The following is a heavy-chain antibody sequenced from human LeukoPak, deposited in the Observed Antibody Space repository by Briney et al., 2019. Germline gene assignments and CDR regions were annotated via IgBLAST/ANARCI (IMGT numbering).Heavy chain of an antibody. J-gene: IGHJ4*02. CDR1: GFTFSSYS. CDR2: IYSGGST. CDR3: ARGGYSYGFYDY. Sequence: PGGSLRLSCAASGFTFSSYSMNWVRQAPGKGLEWVSVIYSGGSTYYADSVKGRFTISRNNSKKTLYLQMNSLRAEDTAVYYCARGGYSYGFYDYWGQGTLVTVSS. D-gene: IGHD5-18*01. V-gene: IGHV3-66*01.